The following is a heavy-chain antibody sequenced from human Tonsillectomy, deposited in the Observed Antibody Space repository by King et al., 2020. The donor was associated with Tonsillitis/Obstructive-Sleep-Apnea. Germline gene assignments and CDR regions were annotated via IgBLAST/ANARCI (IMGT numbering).Heavy chain of an antibody. V-gene: IGHV3-53*01. CDR3: AWDAVAVAGKSSYWYFDL. J-gene: IGHJ2*01. Sequence: QLVQSGGGLIQPGGSLRLSCAASGFTFSSNYMTWVRQAPGKGLEWGSVIYSGGSTSCADSVKGRFTNSRDNSKTTLYLQRNRLRAEDTAGYYCAWDAVAVAGKSSYWYFDLWGRGTLVTVSS. D-gene: IGHD6-19*01. CDR2: IYSGGST. CDR1: GFTFSSNY.